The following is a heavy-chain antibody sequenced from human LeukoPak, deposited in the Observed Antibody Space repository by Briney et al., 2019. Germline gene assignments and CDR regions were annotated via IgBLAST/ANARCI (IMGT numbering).Heavy chain of an antibody. V-gene: IGHV3-48*03. J-gene: IGHJ4*02. D-gene: IGHD2-21*02. Sequence: GGSLRLFCAASGFTFSSYEMNWVRHAPGKGLEWVPYISSSGSTIYYADSVKGRFTIYRDNAKNSLYLQMNSLRAEDTAVYYCARDRVVVTAIQNRYFDYWGQGTLVTVSS. CDR1: GFTFSSYE. CDR3: ARDRVVVTAIQNRYFDY. CDR2: ISSSGSTI.